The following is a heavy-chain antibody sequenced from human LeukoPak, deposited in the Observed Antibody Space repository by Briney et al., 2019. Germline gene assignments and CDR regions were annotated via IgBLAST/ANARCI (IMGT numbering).Heavy chain of an antibody. D-gene: IGHD4-23*01. Sequence: PGGSLRLSCAASGFTFSSYGMHWVRQAPGKGLEWVAVIWYDGSNKYYADSVKGRFTISRDNSKNTLYLQMNRLRAEDTAVYYCARSAPSTVVAAYFDYWGQGTLVTVSS. CDR2: IWYDGSNK. CDR1: GFTFSSYG. V-gene: IGHV3-33*01. CDR3: ARSAPSTVVAAYFDY. J-gene: IGHJ4*02.